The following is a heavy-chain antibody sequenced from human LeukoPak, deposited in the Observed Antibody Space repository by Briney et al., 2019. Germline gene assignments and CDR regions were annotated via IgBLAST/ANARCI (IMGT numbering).Heavy chain of an antibody. J-gene: IGHJ4*02. V-gene: IGHV3-23*01. CDR3: AKDLQWLVGGFDY. CDR1: GFTFSSYA. D-gene: IGHD6-19*01. Sequence: GGSLRLSCAASGFTFSSYAMSWVRQAPGKGLEWVSLISGSGGSTYYTDSVKGRFTISRDNSKNTLYPQMNSLRAEDTAVYYCAKDLQWLVGGFDYWGQGNLVTVSS. CDR2: ISGSGGST.